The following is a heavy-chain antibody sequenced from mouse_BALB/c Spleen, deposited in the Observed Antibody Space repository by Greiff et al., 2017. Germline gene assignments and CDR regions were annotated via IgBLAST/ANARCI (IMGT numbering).Heavy chain of an antibody. CDR3: ARDRGRSYYAMDY. V-gene: IGHV2-9*02. CDR1: GFSLTSYG. D-gene: IGHD3-3*01. J-gene: IGHJ4*01. Sequence: QVQLKESGPGLVAPSQSLSITCTVSGFSLTSYGVHWVRQPPGKGLEWLGVIWAGGSTNYNSALMSRLSISKDNSKSQVFLKMNSLQTDDTAMYYCARDRGRSYYAMDYWGQGTSVTVSS. CDR2: IWAGGST.